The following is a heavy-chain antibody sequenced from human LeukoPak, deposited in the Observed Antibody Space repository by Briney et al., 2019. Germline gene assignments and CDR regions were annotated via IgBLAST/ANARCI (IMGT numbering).Heavy chain of an antibody. CDR1: GGSLRRGDFY. Sequence: TPSPPRTLFGGSLRRGDFYWSWGPPPPRKGLGRVWYIYYSGSTYYNPSLKSRVTISVDTSKNQFSLKLSSVTAADTAVYYCARGVVAATPGAFDIWGQGTMVTVSS. D-gene: IGHD2-15*01. CDR3: ARGVVAATPGAFDI. J-gene: IGHJ3*02. CDR2: IYYSGST. V-gene: IGHV4-30-4*08.